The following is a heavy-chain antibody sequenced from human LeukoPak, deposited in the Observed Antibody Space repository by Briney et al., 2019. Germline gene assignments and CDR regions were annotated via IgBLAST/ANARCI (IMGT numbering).Heavy chain of an antibody. CDR1: GFTLSSHR. CDR3: ARAGCSGGSCYTGYYFDY. CDR2: IKQERSEK. J-gene: IGHJ4*02. Sequence: GGSLRLSCAASGFTLSSHRMSCVRQATGEGLEWVANIKQERSEKYYVDSVKGRLTISRDNAKNSLYLQMNSLRAEDTAVYYCARAGCSGGSCYTGYYFDYWGQGTLVTVSS. D-gene: IGHD2-15*01. V-gene: IGHV3-7*01.